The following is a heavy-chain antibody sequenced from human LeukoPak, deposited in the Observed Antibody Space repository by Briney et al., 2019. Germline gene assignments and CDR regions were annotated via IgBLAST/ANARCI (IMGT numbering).Heavy chain of an antibody. CDR2: IYYSGST. CDR1: GGSIRSSYYY. CDR3: ASYDFWSGYYGY. J-gene: IGHJ4*02. D-gene: IGHD3-3*01. V-gene: IGHV4-61*05. Sequence: SSETLSLTCTVSGGSIRSSYYYWGWIRQPPGKGLEWIGYIYYSGSTNYNPSLKSRVTISVDTSKNQFSLKLSSVTAADTAVYYCASYDFWSGYYGYWGQGTLVTVSS.